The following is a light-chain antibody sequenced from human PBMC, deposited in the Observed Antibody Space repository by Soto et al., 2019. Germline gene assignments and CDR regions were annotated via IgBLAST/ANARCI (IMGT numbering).Light chain of an antibody. J-gene: IGKJ1*01. V-gene: IGKV3-20*01. Sequence: EIVLTQSPATLSLSPGERATLSCRASQSVSSYLAWYQQKPGQAPRLLIYGASTRATGIPDRFSGSESGTDITLTISRLEPEDFAVYYCQQYGMSPWTFGQGTKVDIK. CDR2: GAS. CDR3: QQYGMSPWT. CDR1: QSVSSY.